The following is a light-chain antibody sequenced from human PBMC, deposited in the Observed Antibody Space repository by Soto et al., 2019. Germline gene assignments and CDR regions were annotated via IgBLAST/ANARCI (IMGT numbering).Light chain of an antibody. CDR3: QQYNNWPYT. J-gene: IGKJ2*01. CDR1: QSVSSN. Sequence: EIVMTQSPATLAVSPGERAALSCRASQSVSSNFAWYQQKPGQAPRLLIYGASSRATGTPARFSGSGSGTEFTLNIRSLQSEDFAVYYCQQYNNWPYTFGLGTKLE. V-gene: IGKV3-15*01. CDR2: GAS.